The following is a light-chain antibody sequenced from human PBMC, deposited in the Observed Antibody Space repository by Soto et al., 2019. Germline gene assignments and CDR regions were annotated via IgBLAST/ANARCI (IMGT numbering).Light chain of an antibody. CDR2: GNN. J-gene: IGLJ3*02. Sequence: QSVLTQPPSVSGAPGQRVTISCTGNSSNIGAGYEVHWYQQLPGTAPKLLIYGNNNRPSGVPDRFSGSKSGTSASLAITGLQAEDEAGYYCQSYDSSLSGSVVFGGGTKVTVL. CDR3: QSYDSSLSGSVV. V-gene: IGLV1-40*01. CDR1: SSNIGAGYE.